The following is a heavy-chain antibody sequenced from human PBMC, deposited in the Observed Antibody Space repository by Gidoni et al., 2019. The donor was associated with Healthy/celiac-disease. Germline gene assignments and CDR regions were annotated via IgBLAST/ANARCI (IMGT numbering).Heavy chain of an antibody. Sequence: QVQLVQSGAEVKKPGSSGKVSCKASGGTFSRYAISWVRQAPGQGLEWMGGTIPIFGTANYAQKFQGRVTITADKSTSTAYMELSSLRSEDTAVYYCARVGGSYYAIGDYWGQGTLVTVSS. CDR1: GGTFSRYA. V-gene: IGHV1-69*06. J-gene: IGHJ4*02. CDR2: TIPIFGTA. CDR3: ARVGGSYYAIGDY. D-gene: IGHD1-26*01.